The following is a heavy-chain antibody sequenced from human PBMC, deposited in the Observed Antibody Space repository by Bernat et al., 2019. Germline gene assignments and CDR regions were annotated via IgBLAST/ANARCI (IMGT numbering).Heavy chain of an antibody. Sequence: QVQLQESGPGLVKPSETLSLTYTVSGGTISSYYWSWIRQPPGKGLEWIGYIYYSRSTNYNPSLKSRITISVDTSKNQFSLKLTSVTAADTAVYYCAGLPEQGYSSGWDGGYWGQGTLVTVYS. CDR1: GGTISSYY. V-gene: IGHV4-59*08. D-gene: IGHD6-19*01. CDR2: IYYSRST. J-gene: IGHJ4*02. CDR3: AGLPEQGYSSGWDGGY.